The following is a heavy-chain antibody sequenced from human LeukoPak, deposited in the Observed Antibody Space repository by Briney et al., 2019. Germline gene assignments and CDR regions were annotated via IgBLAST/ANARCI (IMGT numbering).Heavy chain of an antibody. D-gene: IGHD6-19*01. J-gene: IGHJ4*02. CDR1: GYTFTGYY. V-gene: IGHV1-2*02. CDR3: AGVYSSGWYFDY. CDR2: INPNSGGT. Sequence: ASVKVSCKASGYTFTGYYMHWVRQAPGQGLEWMGWINPNSGGTNYAQKFQGRVTMTGDTSISTAYMELSRLRSDDTAVYYCAGVYSSGWYFDYWGQGTLVTVSS.